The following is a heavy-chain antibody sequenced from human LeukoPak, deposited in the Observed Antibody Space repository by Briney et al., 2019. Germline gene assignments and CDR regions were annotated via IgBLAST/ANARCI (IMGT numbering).Heavy chain of an antibody. CDR2: ISTSGST. J-gene: IGHJ4*02. Sequence: SETLSLTCTVSSDSIGSDYWSWIRQSAGKGLEWIGRISTSGSTDYNPSLRSRVTMSLDTSKNQFSLKLTSMTAADTAVYYCARNEFRSYGLVHYWGQGTLVTVSS. V-gene: IGHV4-4*07. CDR1: SDSIGSDY. D-gene: IGHD1-26*01. CDR3: ARNEFRSYGLVHY.